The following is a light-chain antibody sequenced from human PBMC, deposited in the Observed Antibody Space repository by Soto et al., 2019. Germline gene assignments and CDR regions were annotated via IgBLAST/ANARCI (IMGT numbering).Light chain of an antibody. CDR3: QQYNNSPEYT. CDR2: GAS. J-gene: IGKJ2*01. Sequence: EIVLTQSPGTLSLSPGERATLSCRASQSVSSRYLAWYQQKPGQAPRLLIYGASNRATGIPDRFSGSGSGTDFTLTTSRLEPEDFAVYFCQQYNNSPEYTCGQGTKLEIK. CDR1: QSVSSRY. V-gene: IGKV3-20*01.